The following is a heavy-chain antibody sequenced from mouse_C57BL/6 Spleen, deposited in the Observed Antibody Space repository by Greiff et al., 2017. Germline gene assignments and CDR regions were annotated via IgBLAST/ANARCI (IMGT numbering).Heavy chain of an antibody. CDR3: ARLGGY. Sequence: VQLQQPGAELVMPGASVKLSCKASGYTFTSYWMHWVKQRPGQGLEWIGEIDPSDSYTNYNQKVKGKSTLTVDKSSSTAYMQLSSLTSEDSAVYYCARLGGYWGQGTTLTVSS. V-gene: IGHV1-69*01. J-gene: IGHJ2*01. CDR1: GYTFTSYW. D-gene: IGHD3-3*01. CDR2: IDPSDSYT.